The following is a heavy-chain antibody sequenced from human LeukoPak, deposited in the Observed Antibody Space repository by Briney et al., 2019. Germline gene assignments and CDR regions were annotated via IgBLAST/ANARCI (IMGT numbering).Heavy chain of an antibody. CDR1: GGTFSSYA. CDR2: IIPILGIA. Sequence: SVKVSCKASGGTFSSYAISWVRQAPGQGLEWMGRIIPILGIANYAQKFQGRVTITADKSTSTAYMELSSLRSEDTAVYYCARGGAYSGYFGNWFDPWAREPWSPSPQ. CDR3: ARGGAYSGYFGNWFDP. V-gene: IGHV1-69*04. D-gene: IGHD5-12*01. J-gene: IGHJ5*02.